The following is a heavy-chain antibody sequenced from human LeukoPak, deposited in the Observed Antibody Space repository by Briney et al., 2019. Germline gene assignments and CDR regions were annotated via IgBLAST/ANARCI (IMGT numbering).Heavy chain of an antibody. CDR1: GFTFSSYS. D-gene: IGHD3-10*01. V-gene: IGHV3-48*01. CDR3: ARYGTMVRGVILAHDAFDI. J-gene: IGHJ3*02. Sequence: GGSLRLSCAASGFTFSSYSMNWVRQAPGKGLEWVSYISSSSSTIYYADSVKGRFTISRDNAKNSLYLQMNSLRAEDTAVYYCARYGTMVRGVILAHDAFDIWGQGTMVTVSS. CDR2: ISSSSSTI.